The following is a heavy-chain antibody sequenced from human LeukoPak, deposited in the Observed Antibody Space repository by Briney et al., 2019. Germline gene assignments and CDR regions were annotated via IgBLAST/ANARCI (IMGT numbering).Heavy chain of an antibody. J-gene: IGHJ3*02. D-gene: IGHD3-22*01. CDR3: ARDYGYYYDSSGYYYYPGAFDI. CDR1: GGSISSYY. CDR2: IYTSGST. Sequence: GTLSLTCTVSGGSISSYYWSWIRQPAGKGLEWIGRIYTSGSTNYNPSLKSRVTMSVDTSKNQFSLKLSSVTAADTAVYYCARDYGYYYDSSGYYYYPGAFDIWGQGTMVTVSS. V-gene: IGHV4-4*07.